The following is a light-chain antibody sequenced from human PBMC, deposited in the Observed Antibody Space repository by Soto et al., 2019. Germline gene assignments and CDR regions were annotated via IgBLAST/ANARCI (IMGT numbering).Light chain of an antibody. CDR1: DVGIKS. Sequence: SYELTQAPSVSVAPGQTATIPCGGKDVGIKSVHWYQQKPGQAPVVVVFDGGARPSGIPDRFSGSTSGSAATLTISRVEAGDEADYFCQVWDSPSDHSVFGTGTKLTVL. CDR2: DGG. V-gene: IGLV3-21*02. J-gene: IGLJ1*01. CDR3: QVWDSPSDHSV.